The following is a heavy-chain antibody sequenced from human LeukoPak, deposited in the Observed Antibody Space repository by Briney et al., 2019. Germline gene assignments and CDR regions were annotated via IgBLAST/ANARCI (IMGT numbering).Heavy chain of an antibody. D-gene: IGHD6-13*01. CDR2: INHSGST. V-gene: IGHV4-34*01. CDR3: ARGALDIGYSSSWTDKTHYYYYGMDV. CDR1: GGSFSGYY. Sequence: SETLSLTCAVYGGSFSGYYWSWIRQPPGEGLEWIGEINHSGSTNYNPSLKSRVTISVDTSKNQFSLKLSSVTAADTAVYYCARGALDIGYSSSWTDKTHYYYYGMDVWGQGTTVTVSS. J-gene: IGHJ6*02.